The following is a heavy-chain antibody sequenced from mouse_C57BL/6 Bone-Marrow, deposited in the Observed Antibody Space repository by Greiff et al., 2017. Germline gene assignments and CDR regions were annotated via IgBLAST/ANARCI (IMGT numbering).Heavy chain of an antibody. J-gene: IGHJ1*03. CDR1: GYAFTNYL. V-gene: IGHV1-54*01. CDR3: ARIGTTVVAHWYFDV. D-gene: IGHD1-1*01. Sequence: VQLQQSGAELVRPGTSVKVSFKASGYAFTNYLIEWVKQRPGQGLEWIGVINPGSGGTNYNEKFKGTAKLTADQYSSTADMQLSSLTSEDSAVYFCARIGTTVVAHWYFDVGGRGTTVTVTA. CDR2: INPGSGGT.